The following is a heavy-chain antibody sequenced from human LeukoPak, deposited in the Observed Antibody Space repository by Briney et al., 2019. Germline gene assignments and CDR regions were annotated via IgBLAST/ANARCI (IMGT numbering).Heavy chain of an antibody. D-gene: IGHD1-26*01. CDR2: ISYDGSNK. V-gene: IGHV3-30*18. J-gene: IGHJ4*02. CDR3: AKGGIVGATTSFDY. CDR1: AFTFSSYW. Sequence: PGGSLRLSCAASAFTFSSYWMSWVRQAPGKGLEWVAVISYDGSNKYYADSVKGRFTISRDNSKNTLYLQMNSLRAEDTAVYYCAKGGIVGATTSFDYWGQGTLVTVSS.